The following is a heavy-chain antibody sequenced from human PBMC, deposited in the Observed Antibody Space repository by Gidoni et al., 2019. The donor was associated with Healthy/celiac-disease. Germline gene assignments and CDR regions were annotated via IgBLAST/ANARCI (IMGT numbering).Heavy chain of an antibody. J-gene: IGHJ4*02. D-gene: IGHD4-4*01. V-gene: IGHV4-34*01. CDR1: GGSFSGYY. CDR2: INHSGST. Sequence: QVQLQQWGAGLLKPSETLSLTCAVYGGSFSGYYWSWIRQPPGKGLEWIGEINHSGSTNYNPSLKSRVTISVDTSKNQFSLKLSSVTAADTAVYYCARVPVTTGFDYWGQGTLVTVSS. CDR3: ARVPVTTGFDY.